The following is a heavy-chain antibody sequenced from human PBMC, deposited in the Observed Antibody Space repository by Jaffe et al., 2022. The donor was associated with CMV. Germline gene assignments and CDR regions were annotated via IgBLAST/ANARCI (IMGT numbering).Heavy chain of an antibody. D-gene: IGHD5-12*01. V-gene: IGHV3-48*02. J-gene: IGHJ3*02. CDR1: GFTFSSYS. CDR3: ARDGIVATLYDAFDI. CDR2: ISSSSSTI. Sequence: EVQLVESGGGLVQPGGSLRLSCAASGFTFSSYSMNWVRQAPGKGLEWVSYISSSSSTIYYADSVKGRFTISRDNAKNSLYLQMNSLRDEDTAVYYCARDGIVATLYDAFDIWGQGTMVTVSS.